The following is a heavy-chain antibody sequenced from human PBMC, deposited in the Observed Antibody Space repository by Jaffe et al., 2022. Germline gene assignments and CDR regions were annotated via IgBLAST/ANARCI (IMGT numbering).Heavy chain of an antibody. Sequence: EVQLVESGGGLVQPGGSLRLSCAASGFNFRDYWMTWVRQAPGKGLEWVANIKRDETERYYVDSVKGRFTISRDNVKNSLFLEMNNLRGEDSAVYYCAAGDYIFDYWGQGAQVTVSS. D-gene: IGHD3-16*01. CDR3: AAGDYIFDY. CDR2: IKRDETER. CDR1: GFNFRDYW. J-gene: IGHJ4*02. V-gene: IGHV3-7*01.